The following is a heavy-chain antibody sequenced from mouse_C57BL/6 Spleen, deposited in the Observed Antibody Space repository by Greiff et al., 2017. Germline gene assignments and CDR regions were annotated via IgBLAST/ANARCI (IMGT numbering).Heavy chain of an antibody. Sequence: QVQLQQSGAELVRPGTSVKVSCKASGYAFTNYLIEWVKQRPGQGLEWIGVINPGSGATNYNEKFKGKATLTADKSSSTAYMQLSSLTSEDSAVDFCAGSGPRVYFDVWGTGTTVTVSS. J-gene: IGHJ1*03. CDR3: AGSGPRVYFDV. CDR1: GYAFTNYL. CDR2: INPGSGAT. D-gene: IGHD3-1*01. V-gene: IGHV1-54*01.